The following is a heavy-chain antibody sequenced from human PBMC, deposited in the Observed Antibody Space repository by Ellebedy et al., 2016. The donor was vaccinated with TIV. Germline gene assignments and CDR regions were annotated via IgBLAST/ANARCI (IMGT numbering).Heavy chain of an antibody. Sequence: GGSLRLXCAASGFTFSSYGMHWVRQAPGKGLEWVAVISYDGSNKYYADSVKGRFTISRDNSKITLYLQMNSLRAEDTAVYYCAKDGPRNYDYVWGSPLDYWGQGTPVTVSS. V-gene: IGHV3-30*18. J-gene: IGHJ4*02. D-gene: IGHD3-16*01. CDR1: GFTFSSYG. CDR2: ISYDGSNK. CDR3: AKDGPRNYDYVWGSPLDY.